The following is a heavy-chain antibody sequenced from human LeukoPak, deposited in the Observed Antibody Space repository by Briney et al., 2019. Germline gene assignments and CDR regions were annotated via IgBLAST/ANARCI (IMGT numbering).Heavy chain of an antibody. CDR2: ISNSGDST. D-gene: IGHD3-9*01. CDR1: GFTFTNYA. J-gene: IGHJ3*02. V-gene: IGHV3-23*01. CDR3: AKDPWSYYDILTGYAFDI. Sequence: GGSLRLSCGASGFTFTNYAMSWVRQAPGKGLEWVSGISNSGDSTYYADSVKGRFTISRDNSKNTLYLQMNSLRAEDTAVYYCAKDPWSYYDILTGYAFDIWGQGTMVTVSS.